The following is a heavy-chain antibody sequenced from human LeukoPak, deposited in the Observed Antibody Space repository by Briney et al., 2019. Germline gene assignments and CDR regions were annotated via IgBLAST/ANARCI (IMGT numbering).Heavy chain of an antibody. V-gene: IGHV4-34*01. CDR2: INHSGST. Sequence: SETLSLTCAVYGGSFSGYYWSWIRQPPGKGLEWLGEINHSGSTNYNPSLKSRVTISVDTSKNQFSLKLSSVTAADTAVYYCAREGRGYRGYSSSCPFDYWGQGTLVTVSS. J-gene: IGHJ4*02. CDR3: AREGRGYRGYSSSCPFDY. CDR1: GGSFSGYY. D-gene: IGHD6-13*01.